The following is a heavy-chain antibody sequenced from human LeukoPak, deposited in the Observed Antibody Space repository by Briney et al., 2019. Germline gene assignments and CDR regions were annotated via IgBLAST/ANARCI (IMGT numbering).Heavy chain of an antibody. J-gene: IGHJ4*02. CDR2: IKQDGSEK. CDR3: ASRDYYGSEDY. D-gene: IGHD3-10*01. CDR1: GFRFSRYW. Sequence: GGSLRLSCAAAGFRFSRYWMSWVRQAPGKGLEWVANIKQDGSEKYYVDSVKGRFTISRDNAKNSLYLQMNSLRAEDTAVYYCASRDYYGSEDYWGQGTLVTVSS. V-gene: IGHV3-7*01.